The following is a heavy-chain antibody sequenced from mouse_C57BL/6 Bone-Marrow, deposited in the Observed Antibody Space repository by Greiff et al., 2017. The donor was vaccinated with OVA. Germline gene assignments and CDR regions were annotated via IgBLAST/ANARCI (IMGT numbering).Heavy chain of an antibody. D-gene: IGHD2-2*01. Sequence: VQLQQSGAELVRPGASVKLSCTASGFNIKDDYMHWVKQRPEQGLEWIGWIDPENGDTEYASKFQGKATITADTSSNTAYLQLSSLTSEDTAVYYGTLLLWLRRRGLDYGGQGTTLTVTS. CDR2: IDPENGDT. V-gene: IGHV14-4*01. J-gene: IGHJ2*01. CDR3: TLLLWLRRRGLDY. CDR1: GFNIKDDY.